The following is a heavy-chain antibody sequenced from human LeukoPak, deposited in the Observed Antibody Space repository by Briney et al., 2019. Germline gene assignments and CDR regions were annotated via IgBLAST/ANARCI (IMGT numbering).Heavy chain of an antibody. CDR1: GFTFSSYS. V-gene: IGHV3-21*01. Sequence: GGSLRLSCAASGFTFSSYSMNWVRQAPGKGLEWVSSISSSSSYIYYADSVKGRFTISRDNAKNPLYLQMNSLRAEDTAVYYCARDSFNSNTYYYYGMDVWGQGTTVTVSS. D-gene: IGHD2-15*01. J-gene: IGHJ6*02. CDR2: ISSSSSYI. CDR3: ARDSFNSNTYYYYGMDV.